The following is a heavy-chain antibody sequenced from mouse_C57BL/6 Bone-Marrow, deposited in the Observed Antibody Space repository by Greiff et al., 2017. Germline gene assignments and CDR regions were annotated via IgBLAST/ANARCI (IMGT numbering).Heavy chain of an antibody. J-gene: IGHJ4*01. CDR1: GFNIKDYY. CDR3: ARPRWLLREGAMDY. D-gene: IGHD2-3*01. CDR2: IDPEDGET. Sequence: VQLQQSGAELVKPGASVKLSCTASGFNIKDYYMHWVKQRTEQGLEWIGRIDPEDGETKYAPKFQGTATIPADTSSNTAYLQLSSLTSEDAAVDYCARPRWLLREGAMDYWGQGTSVTVSS. V-gene: IGHV14-2*01.